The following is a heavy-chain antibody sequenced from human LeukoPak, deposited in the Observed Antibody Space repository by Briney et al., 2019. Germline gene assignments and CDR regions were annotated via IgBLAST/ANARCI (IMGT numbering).Heavy chain of an antibody. J-gene: IGHJ5*02. CDR2: IRPSGDNT. D-gene: IGHD6-19*01. V-gene: IGHV3-23*01. Sequence: GGSLRLSCAASGFTFSSYDMTWVRQAPGRGLEWASSIRPSGDNTYYGDSVKGRFTISRDNSKNTVYLQMNNMRVDDTAVYYCACVAGWHWFDPWGQGTLVTVSS. CDR3: ACVAGWHWFDP. CDR1: GFTFSSYD.